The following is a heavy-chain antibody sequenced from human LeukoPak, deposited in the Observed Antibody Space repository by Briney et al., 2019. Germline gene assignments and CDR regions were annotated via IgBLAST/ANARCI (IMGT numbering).Heavy chain of an antibody. CDR1: GGSFSGYY. V-gene: IGHV4-34*01. D-gene: IGHD2-21*01. CDR3: ARDISGFQGWFDP. J-gene: IGHJ5*02. Sequence: PSETLSLTCAVYGGSFSGYYWSWIRQPPGKGLEWIGEINHSGSTNYNPSLKSRVTISVDTSKNQFSLKLSSVTAADTAVYYCARDISGFQGWFDPWGQGTLVTVSS. CDR2: INHSGST.